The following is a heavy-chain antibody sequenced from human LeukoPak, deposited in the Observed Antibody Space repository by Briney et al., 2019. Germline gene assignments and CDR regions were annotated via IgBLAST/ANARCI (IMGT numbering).Heavy chain of an antibody. CDR1: GYSISSGYY. CDR2: IYHSGST. CDR3: ARDWEAAVDY. D-gene: IGHD1-26*01. V-gene: IGHV4-38-2*02. J-gene: IGHJ4*02. Sequence: SETLSLTCTVSGYSISSGYYWGWIRQPPGKGLEWIGSIYHSGSTYYNPSLKSRVTISVDTSKNQFSLKLSSVTAADTAVYYCARDWEAAVDYWGQGTLVTVSS.